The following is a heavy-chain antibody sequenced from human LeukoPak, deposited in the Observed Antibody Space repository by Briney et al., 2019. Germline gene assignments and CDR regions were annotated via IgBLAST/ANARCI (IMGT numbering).Heavy chain of an antibody. CDR3: ATYTTSTGSFI. Sequence: GGSLRLSCTASGFIFSNSWMTWVRQAPGKGLEWVANINEDGSEKNYVDSVKGRFIISRDNAKNSLYLQMNSLRAEDTAVYYCATYTTSTGSFIWGQGTMVTVSS. CDR2: INEDGSEK. D-gene: IGHD2-2*02. J-gene: IGHJ3*02. V-gene: IGHV3-7*01. CDR1: GFIFSNSW.